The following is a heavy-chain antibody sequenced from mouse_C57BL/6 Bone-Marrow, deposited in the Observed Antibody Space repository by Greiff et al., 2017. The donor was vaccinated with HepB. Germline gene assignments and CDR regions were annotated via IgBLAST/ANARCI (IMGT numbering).Heavy chain of an antibody. CDR2: INPGSGGT. J-gene: IGHJ1*03. Sequence: QVQLQQSGPELVKPGASVKVSCKASGYAFTNYLIEWVKQRPGQGLEWIGVINPGSGGTNYNEKFKGKATLTADKSSSTAYMQLSSLTSEDSAVYFCAAGGYYDYDGGDWYFDVWGTGTTVTVSS. D-gene: IGHD2-4*01. CDR1: GYAFTNYL. V-gene: IGHV1-54*01. CDR3: AAGGYYDYDGGDWYFDV.